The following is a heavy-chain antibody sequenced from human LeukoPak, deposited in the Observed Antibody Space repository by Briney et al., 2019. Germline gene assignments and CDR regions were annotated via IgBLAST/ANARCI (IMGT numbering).Heavy chain of an antibody. V-gene: IGHV3-20*04. CDR1: GFTFDDYA. Sequence: GGSLRLSCAASGFTFDDYAMHWVRQAPGKGLEWVSGINWNGGSTGYADSVKGRFTISRDNAKNSLYLQMNSLRAEDTAVYYCARSNYYDSSGYYYGANAFDIWGQGTMVTVSS. CDR3: ARSNYYDSSGYYYGANAFDI. J-gene: IGHJ3*02. D-gene: IGHD3-22*01. CDR2: INWNGGST.